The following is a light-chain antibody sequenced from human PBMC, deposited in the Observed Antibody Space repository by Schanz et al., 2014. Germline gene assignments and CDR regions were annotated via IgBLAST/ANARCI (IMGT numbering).Light chain of an antibody. CDR2: GAS. CDR1: QSVSSN. V-gene: IGKV3-15*01. CDR3: QQSHSFPWT. Sequence: EIVMTQSPTTLSVSPGERATLSCRASQSVSSNLAWYQQKPGQAPRLLIYGASTRATDIPARFSGGGSGTEFTLTIRSLQSEDFATYSCQQSHSFPWTFGQGTKVEIK. J-gene: IGKJ1*01.